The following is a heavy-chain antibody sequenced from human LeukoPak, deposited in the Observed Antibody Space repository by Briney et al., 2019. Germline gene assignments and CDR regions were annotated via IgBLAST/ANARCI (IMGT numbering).Heavy chain of an antibody. J-gene: IGHJ5*02. Sequence: QPGGSLRLSCAASGFTFSNCWVSWVRQAPGKGLEWVASIIPDGSAKVYVDSVKGRFTISRDNAKSSLYLQVNSLRVEDTAVYYCADVDASAWGQGTLVTVSS. D-gene: IGHD2-15*01. CDR1: GFTFSNCW. CDR2: IIPDGSAK. V-gene: IGHV3-7*01. CDR3: ADVDASA.